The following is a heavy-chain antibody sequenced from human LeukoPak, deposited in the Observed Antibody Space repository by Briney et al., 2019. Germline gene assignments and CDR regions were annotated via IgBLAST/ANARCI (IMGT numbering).Heavy chain of an antibody. J-gene: IGHJ4*02. CDR1: GFTFDDYA. CDR3: AKGADMYGSGSFFY. Sequence: GGSLRLSCAASGFTFDDYAMHWVRQAPGKGLEWRSGISWNSGSIGYADSVKGRFTISRDNAKNSLYLQMISLRAEDTALYYCAKGADMYGSGSFFYWGQGTLVTVSS. V-gene: IGHV3-9*01. CDR2: ISWNSGSI. D-gene: IGHD3-10*01.